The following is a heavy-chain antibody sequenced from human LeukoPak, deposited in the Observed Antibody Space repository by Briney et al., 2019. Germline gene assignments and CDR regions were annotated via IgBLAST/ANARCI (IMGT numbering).Heavy chain of an antibody. CDR3: ARDVAREFDY. J-gene: IGHJ4*02. Sequence: ASVKVSCKASGYTFTSYYMHWVRQAPGQGLEWMGVINPSDGSTNYAQKYQDRVTMTRDTSTRTVYMQLSSLRSDDTAVYYCARDVAREFDYWGQGTLVTVSS. V-gene: IGHV1-46*01. CDR2: INPSDGST. CDR1: GYTFTSYY.